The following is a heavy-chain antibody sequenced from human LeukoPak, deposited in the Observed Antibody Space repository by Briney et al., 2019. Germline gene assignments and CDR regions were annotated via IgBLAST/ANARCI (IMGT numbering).Heavy chain of an antibody. Sequence: GGSLRLSCAASGFTFSAHWMSWVRQAPGKGLEWVANIKEDGSEKYYVDSVKGRFTISRDNSKNTLYLQMNSLRAEDTAVYYCARGSSSHYYYYMDVWGKGTTVTVSS. CDR1: GFTFSAHW. CDR2: IKEDGSEK. D-gene: IGHD6-13*01. V-gene: IGHV3-7*03. J-gene: IGHJ6*03. CDR3: ARGSSSHYYYYMDV.